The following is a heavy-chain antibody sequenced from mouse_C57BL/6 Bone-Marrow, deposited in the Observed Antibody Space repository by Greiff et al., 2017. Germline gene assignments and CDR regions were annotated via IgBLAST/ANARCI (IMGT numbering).Heavy chain of an antibody. V-gene: IGHV1-64*01. CDR1: GYAFSSSW. Sequence: QVQLKQSGPELVKPGASVKISCKASGYAFSSSWMNWVKQRPGQGLEWIGMIHPNSSSTNYNEKFKSKATLTVDKSSSTAYMQLSSLTSEDSAVYYCAYRYYFDYWGQGTTLTVSS. J-gene: IGHJ2*01. CDR3: AYRYYFDY. CDR2: IHPNSSST. D-gene: IGHD5-5*01.